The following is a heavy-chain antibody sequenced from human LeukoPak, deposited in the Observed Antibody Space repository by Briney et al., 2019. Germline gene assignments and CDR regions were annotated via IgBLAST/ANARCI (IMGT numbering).Heavy chain of an antibody. Sequence: PGGSLRLSCAASGFTFSSYAMSWVRQAPGKGLEWVSAISGSGGSTYYADSVKGRFTISRDNSKNTLYLQMNSLRAEDTAVYYCATGKYCSGGSCSWDYWGQGTLVTVSS. V-gene: IGHV3-23*01. CDR2: ISGSGGST. J-gene: IGHJ4*02. CDR3: ATGKYCSGGSCSWDY. CDR1: GFTFSSYA. D-gene: IGHD2-15*01.